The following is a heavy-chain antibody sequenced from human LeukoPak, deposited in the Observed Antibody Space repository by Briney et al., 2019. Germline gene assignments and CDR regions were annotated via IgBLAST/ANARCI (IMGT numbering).Heavy chain of an antibody. D-gene: IGHD3-10*01. CDR2: IWYDGSNK. V-gene: IGHV3-33*01. CDR1: GFTFSSYG. CDR3: ARAGLSGSPDY. Sequence: GRSLRLSCAASGFTFSSYGMHWVRQAPGKGLEWVAVIWYDGSNKYHADSVKGRFTISRDNSKNTLYLQMNSLRAEDTAVYYCARAGLSGSPDYWGQGTLVTVSS. J-gene: IGHJ4*02.